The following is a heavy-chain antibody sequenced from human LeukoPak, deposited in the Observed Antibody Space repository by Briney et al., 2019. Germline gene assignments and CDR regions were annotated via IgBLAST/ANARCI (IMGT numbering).Heavy chain of an antibody. J-gene: IGHJ4*02. CDR3: ARHAVVAATVLYFDY. V-gene: IGHV4-39*01. CDR1: GGSISSSSYY. D-gene: IGHD2-15*01. Sequence: SETLSLTCTVSGGSISSSSYYSGWLRQPPGKGLEWIGSIYYSGSTYYNPSLKSRVTISVDTSKNQFSLKLSSVTAADTAVYYCARHAVVAATVLYFDYWGQGTLVTVSS. CDR2: IYYSGST.